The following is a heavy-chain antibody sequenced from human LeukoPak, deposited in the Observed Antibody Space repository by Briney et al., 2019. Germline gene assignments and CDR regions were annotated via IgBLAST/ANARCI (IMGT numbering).Heavy chain of an antibody. CDR3: ARVYYSYYYMDV. CDR1: GFSFSDYY. CDR2: ISSSGSTI. V-gene: IGHV3-11*04. J-gene: IGHJ6*03. Sequence: GGSLRLSCAASGFSFSDYYMSWIRQAPGKGLEWVSYISSSGSTIYYADSVKGRFTISRDNAKNSLYLQMDSLGAEDTAVYYCARVYYSYYYMDVWGKGTTVTVSS.